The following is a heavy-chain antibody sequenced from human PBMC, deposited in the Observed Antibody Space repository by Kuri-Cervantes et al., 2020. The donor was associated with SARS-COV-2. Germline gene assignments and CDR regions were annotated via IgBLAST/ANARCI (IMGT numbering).Heavy chain of an antibody. Sequence: SETLSLTCTVSGGSISSHYWSWIRQPPGKGLEWIGYIYYSGSTNYNPSLKSRVTISVDTSKNQFSLKLSSVTAADTAVYYCARRGSSGWSRAFDIWGQGTMVTDSS. CDR3: ARRGSSGWSRAFDI. CDR2: IYYSGST. V-gene: IGHV4-59*11. D-gene: IGHD6-19*01. CDR1: GGSISSHY. J-gene: IGHJ3*02.